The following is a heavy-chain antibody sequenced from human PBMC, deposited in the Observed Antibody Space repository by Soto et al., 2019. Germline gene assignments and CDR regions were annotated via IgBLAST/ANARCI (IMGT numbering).Heavy chain of an antibody. CDR1: GYTFSSYY. CDR3: AREGGLSVAFDI. V-gene: IGHV1-46*01. CDR2: INPSGGST. J-gene: IGHJ3*02. D-gene: IGHD3-16*01. Sequence: ASVKVSCKASGYTFSSYYIHWVRQAPGQGLEWMGIINPSGGSTTYSQKFQGRVTMTRDTPTSTVYMELSSLRSEDTAVYYCAREGGLSVAFDIWGQGTMVTVSS.